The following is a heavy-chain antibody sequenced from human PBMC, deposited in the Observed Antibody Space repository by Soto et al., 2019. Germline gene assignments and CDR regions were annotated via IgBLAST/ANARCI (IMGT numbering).Heavy chain of an antibody. CDR2: ISYDGSNK. CDR3: AREQQLLDY. J-gene: IGHJ4*02. CDR1: GFTFSSYA. V-gene: IGHV3-30-3*01. Sequence: QVQLVESGGGVVQPGRSLRLSCAASGFTFSSYAMHWVRQAPGKGLEWVAVISYDGSNKYYADSVKGRFTISRDNSKNTLYLQMNSLRAEDTAVYYCAREQQLLDYWGQGTPVTVSS. D-gene: IGHD6-13*01.